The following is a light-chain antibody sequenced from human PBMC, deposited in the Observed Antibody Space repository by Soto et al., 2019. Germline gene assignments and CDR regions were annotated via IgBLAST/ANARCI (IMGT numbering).Light chain of an antibody. CDR3: ISYKTDDTFV. J-gene: IGLJ1*01. Sequence: QSALTQPRSVSGSPGQSVTISCTGTSSDVGIHHYVSWYQQHPGKAPKLMTFAVSERPSGVPDRFSGSKSGNTASLTISGLQADDESEYFCISYKTDDTFVFGGGTKLTVL. V-gene: IGLV2-11*01. CDR2: AVS. CDR1: SSDVGIHHY.